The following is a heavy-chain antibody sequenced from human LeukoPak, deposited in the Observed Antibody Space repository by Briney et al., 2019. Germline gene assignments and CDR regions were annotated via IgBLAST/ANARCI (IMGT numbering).Heavy chain of an antibody. CDR2: IYSDNT. D-gene: IGHD6-13*01. CDR3: ARDCCGSSHFYYYYMDV. V-gene: IGHV3-53*01. Sequence: GGSLRLSCTVSGFTVSSNSMSWVRQAPGKGLEWVSFIYSDNTHYSDSVKGRFTISRDNSKNTLYLQMNSLRAEDTALYYCARDCCGSSHFYYYYMDVWGKGTTVTVSS. CDR1: GFTVSSNS. J-gene: IGHJ6*03.